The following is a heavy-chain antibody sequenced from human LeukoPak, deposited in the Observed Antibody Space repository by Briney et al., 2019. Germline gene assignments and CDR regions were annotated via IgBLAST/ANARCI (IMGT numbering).Heavy chain of an antibody. CDR2: INPNSGGT. V-gene: IGHV1-2*02. CDR3: ARDLGGGIQLWTYYYYYGMDV. J-gene: IGHJ6*02. D-gene: IGHD5-18*01. CDR1: GYTFTGYY. Sequence: ASVTVSCKASGYTFTGYYMHWVRQAPGQGLEWMGWINPNSGGTNYAQKFQGRVTMTRDTSISTAYMELSRLRSDDTAVYYCARDLGGGIQLWTYYYYYGMDVWGQGTTVTVSS.